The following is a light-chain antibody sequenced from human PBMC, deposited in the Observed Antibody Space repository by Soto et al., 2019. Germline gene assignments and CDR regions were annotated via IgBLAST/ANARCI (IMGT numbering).Light chain of an antibody. J-gene: IGKJ4*01. CDR1: QFVSSRS. V-gene: IGKV3-20*01. CDR3: PQYGSSLLT. Sequence: GLSQSPGTLSLSKGESDTLFCRASQFVSSRSLAWYQQKLGQAPRLLIYGASNRATGIPDRFSGSGSGTDFTLTISRLEPEDFAVYYCPQYGSSLLTSGGGT. CDR2: GAS.